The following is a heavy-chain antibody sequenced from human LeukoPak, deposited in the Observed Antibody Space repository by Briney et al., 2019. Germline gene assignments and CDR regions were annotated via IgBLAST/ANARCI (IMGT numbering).Heavy chain of an antibody. D-gene: IGHD3-16*01. V-gene: IGHV3-11*01. Sequence: GGSLRLSCAASGFIFSDSYMSWIRQAPGKGLEWVSSFSSTGTTIYYADSVKGRFTISRDNSKFTLYLQMNSLRAEDTAVYYCAKFWGGLDYWGQGTLVTVSS. CDR1: GFIFSDSY. CDR2: FSSTGTTI. CDR3: AKFWGGLDY. J-gene: IGHJ4*02.